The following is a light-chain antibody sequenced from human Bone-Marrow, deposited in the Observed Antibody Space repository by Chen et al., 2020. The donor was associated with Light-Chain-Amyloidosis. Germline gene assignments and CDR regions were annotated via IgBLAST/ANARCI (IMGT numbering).Light chain of an antibody. CDR3: GTWDSSLSVHV. CDR2: DNN. J-gene: IGLJ1*01. V-gene: IGLV1-51*01. CDR1: GSNIGNNY. Sequence: QSVLTQPPSVSAAPGPEVTIPCSGYGSNIGNNYVSWYQQLPGTAPKLLIYDNNKRPSGIPDRFSGSKSGTSATLGITGLQTGDEADYYCGTWDSSLSVHVFGTGTKVTVL.